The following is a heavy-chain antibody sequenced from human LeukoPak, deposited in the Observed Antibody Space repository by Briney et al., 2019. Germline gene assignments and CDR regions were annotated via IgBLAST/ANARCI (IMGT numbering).Heavy chain of an antibody. CDR2: IKQDGSEK. D-gene: IGHD3-10*01. CDR3: ARDAIHGSGSYNAFDI. Sequence: PGGSLRLSCAASGFTFSSYCMSWVRQAPGKGLEWVANIKQDGSEKYYVDSVRGRFTISRDNAKNSLYLQMNSLRAEDTAVYYCARDAIHGSGSYNAFDIWGQGTMVTVSS. V-gene: IGHV3-7*01. J-gene: IGHJ3*02. CDR1: GFTFSSYC.